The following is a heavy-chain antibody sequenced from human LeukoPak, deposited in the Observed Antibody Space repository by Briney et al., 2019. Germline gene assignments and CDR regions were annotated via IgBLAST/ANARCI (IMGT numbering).Heavy chain of an antibody. V-gene: IGHV4-4*02. Sequence: SGTLSLTCAVSGDSLSRSHWWSWVRQPPGKGLEWVGEIFYSENTNYNPSLKSRVSISLDKSKNQFSLKLSSVTAADTAVYYCARVVVPAAQPLDYWGQGTLVTVSS. CDR2: IFYSENT. CDR1: GDSLSRSHW. CDR3: ARVVVPAAQPLDY. J-gene: IGHJ4*02. D-gene: IGHD2-2*01.